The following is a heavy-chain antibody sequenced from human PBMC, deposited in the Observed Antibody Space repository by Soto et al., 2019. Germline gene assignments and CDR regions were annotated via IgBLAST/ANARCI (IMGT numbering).Heavy chain of an antibody. J-gene: IGHJ4*02. V-gene: IGHV3-23*01. CDR2: ISGSGHAT. CDR1: GFILDSYA. D-gene: IGHD3-22*01. CDR3: AKGRYFDSSGGCANY. Sequence: EVKLLESGGGLIPPGASARLSCVTSGFILDSYAMSWVRQSPGRGLEWVAAISGSGHATYYTRSVQGRFLISRDKSKKTVFLQINNLRAEDTAVYYCAKGRYFDSSGGCANYWGLGTLVTVSS.